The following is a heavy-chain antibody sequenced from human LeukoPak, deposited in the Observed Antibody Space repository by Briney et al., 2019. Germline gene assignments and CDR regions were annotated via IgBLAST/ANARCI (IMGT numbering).Heavy chain of an antibody. D-gene: IGHD6-6*01. CDR1: GFTFSVYS. Sequence: GGSLRLSCAVSGFTFSVYSMNWVRQAPGQGLVWVSRIKSDGSGTNYADSVRGRFTISRDNAKNTLYLQMNSLRAEDTAVYYCAREPKAGSSSDETPYWGQGTLVTVSS. V-gene: IGHV3-74*01. CDR3: AREPKAGSSSDETPY. CDR2: IKSDGSGT. J-gene: IGHJ4*02.